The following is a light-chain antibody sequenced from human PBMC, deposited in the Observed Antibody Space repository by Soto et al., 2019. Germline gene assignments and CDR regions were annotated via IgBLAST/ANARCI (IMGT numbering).Light chain of an antibody. Sequence: QSALTQPPSASGSPGQSVTISCTGTSSDVGGYNYVSWYQQHPGKAPKLMIYEVSKRPSGVPDRFSASKSGNTASLTVSGLQAEDEADYYCSSYAGSNNLGVFGGGTKVTVL. J-gene: IGLJ2*01. CDR2: EVS. CDR3: SSYAGSNNLGV. CDR1: SSDVGGYNY. V-gene: IGLV2-8*01.